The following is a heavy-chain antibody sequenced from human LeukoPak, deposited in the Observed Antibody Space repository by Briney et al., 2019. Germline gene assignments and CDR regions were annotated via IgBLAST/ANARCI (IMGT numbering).Heavy chain of an antibody. CDR3: ATRPYAGSPNWYDP. V-gene: IGHV5-51*01. D-gene: IGHD1-26*01. CDR2: INFGDSET. CDR1: GHSFTNHW. J-gene: IGHJ5*02. Sequence: GESLKISCQASGHSFTNHWIGWVRQMPRIGLEWVGIINFGDSETLYSPSFQGQVTISLDKSISTTYLQWRSLKASDTATYYCATRPYAGSPNWYDPWGQGTLVTVSS.